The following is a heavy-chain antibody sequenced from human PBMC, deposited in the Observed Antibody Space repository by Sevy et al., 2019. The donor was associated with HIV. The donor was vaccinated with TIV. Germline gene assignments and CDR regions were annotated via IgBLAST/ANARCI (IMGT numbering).Heavy chain of an antibody. Sequence: GGSLRLSCAASGFTFSSFAMSWVRQTPGKGLEWVSGLNGSGGRTYYPDSVKGRFTISRDNSKNTLYLQMNSLRAEDTAVYYCVKDTDSGSYLNDAFDIWGQGTMVTVSS. CDR3: VKDTDSGSYLNDAFDI. V-gene: IGHV3-23*01. D-gene: IGHD1-26*01. CDR1: GFTFSSFA. CDR2: LNGSGGRT. J-gene: IGHJ3*02.